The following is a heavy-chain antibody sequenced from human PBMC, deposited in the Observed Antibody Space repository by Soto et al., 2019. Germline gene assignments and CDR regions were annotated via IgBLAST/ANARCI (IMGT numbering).Heavy chain of an antibody. CDR1: GGSISSSSYY. V-gene: IGHV4-39*01. Sequence: QLQLQESGPGLVKPSETLSLTCTVSGGSISSSSYYWGWIRQPPGKGLEWIGSIYYSGSTYYNPSLKSRVTISVDTSKNQFSLKLSSVTAADTAVYYCARRRADYSNYVLFDPWGQGTLVTVSS. J-gene: IGHJ5*02. CDR2: IYYSGST. D-gene: IGHD4-4*01. CDR3: ARRRADYSNYVLFDP.